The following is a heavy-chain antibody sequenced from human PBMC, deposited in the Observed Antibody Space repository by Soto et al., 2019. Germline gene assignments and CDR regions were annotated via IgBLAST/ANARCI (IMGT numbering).Heavy chain of an antibody. D-gene: IGHD2-2*01. CDR2: IYYSGST. Sequence: LSLTCTVSGDSISSTNNYWSWIRQHPGKGLEWIGYIYYSGSTYYNPSLKSRPAISVDTSKNQFSLKLSSVTAADTAVYYCARAVCSSASCYGYYYYGLDVWGQGTTVTVSS. V-gene: IGHV4-31*03. J-gene: IGHJ6*02. CDR3: ARAVCSSASCYGYYYYGLDV. CDR1: GDSISSTNNY.